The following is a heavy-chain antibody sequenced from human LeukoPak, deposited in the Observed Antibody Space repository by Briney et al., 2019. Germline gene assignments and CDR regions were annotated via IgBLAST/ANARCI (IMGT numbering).Heavy chain of an antibody. CDR2: MNPNSGST. CDR1: GYTFTSYD. D-gene: IGHD5-12*01. CDR3: ARGRSTGYPYYFEY. Sequence: GASVKVSCKAHGYTFTSYDINWVRQATGQGLEWMGWMNPNSGSTGYAQKFQGRVTITRNTSISTAYMELSGLRSEDTAVYYCARGRSTGYPYYFEYWGQGTLVTVSS. J-gene: IGHJ4*02. V-gene: IGHV1-8*03.